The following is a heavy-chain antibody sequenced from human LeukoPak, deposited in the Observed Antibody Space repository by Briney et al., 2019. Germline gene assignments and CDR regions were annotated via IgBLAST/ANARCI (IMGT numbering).Heavy chain of an antibody. Sequence: SETLSLTCTVPGVSISSSSYYWAWIRQPPGKGLEWIGSIYYSGSTYYNPSLKSRVTISVDTSKNQFSLKVSSVTAADTAVYYCARGARMSNFDYWGQGTLVTVSS. CDR1: GVSISSSSYY. J-gene: IGHJ4*02. V-gene: IGHV4-39*07. CDR2: IYYSGST. D-gene: IGHD5-12*01. CDR3: ARGARMSNFDY.